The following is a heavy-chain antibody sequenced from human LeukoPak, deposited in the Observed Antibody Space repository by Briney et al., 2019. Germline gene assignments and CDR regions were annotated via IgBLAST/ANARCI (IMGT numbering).Heavy chain of an antibody. V-gene: IGHV3-49*03. CDR2: IRSKAYGGTT. Sequence: GSLRLSCTASGFTFGDYAMSWFRQAPGKGLEWVGFIRSKAYGGTTEYAASVKGRFTISRDDSKSIAYLQMNSLKTEDTAVYYCTRDTVPRVLLWFGELAKGAFDIWGQGTMVTVSS. CDR1: GFTFGDYA. D-gene: IGHD3-10*01. CDR3: TRDTVPRVLLWFGELAKGAFDI. J-gene: IGHJ3*02.